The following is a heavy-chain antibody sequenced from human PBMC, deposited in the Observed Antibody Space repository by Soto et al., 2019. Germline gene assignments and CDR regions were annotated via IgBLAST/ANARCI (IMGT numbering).Heavy chain of an antibody. CDR2: INPNSGGT. V-gene: IGHV1-2*02. CDR3: ARDIYDIHAFDI. D-gene: IGHD3-9*01. J-gene: IGHJ3*02. CDR1: GYTFTGYY. Sequence: ALVKVSCKASGYTFTGYYMHWVRQAPGQGLEWMGWINPNSGGTNYAQKFQGRVTMTRDTSISTAYMELSRLRSDDTAVYYCARDIYDIHAFDIWGQGTMVTVSS.